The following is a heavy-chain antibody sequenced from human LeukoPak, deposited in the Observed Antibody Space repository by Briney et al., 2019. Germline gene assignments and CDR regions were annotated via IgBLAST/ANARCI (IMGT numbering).Heavy chain of an antibody. V-gene: IGHV4-34*01. J-gene: IGHJ4*02. CDR3: ARDVDWNYDL. D-gene: IGHD1-7*01. CDR2: INHSGST. Sequence: SETLSLTCAVYGGSFSGYYWSWIRQPPGKGLEWIGEINHSGSTNYNPSLKSRVTISVDTSKNQFSLKLSSVTAADTAVYYCARDVDWNYDLWGQGTVVRVSS. CDR1: GGSFSGYY.